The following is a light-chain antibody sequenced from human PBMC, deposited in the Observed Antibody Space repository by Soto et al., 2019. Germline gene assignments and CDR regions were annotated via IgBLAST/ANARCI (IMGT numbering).Light chain of an antibody. V-gene: IGKV3-20*01. Sequence: SPEERATLSCRASQSVSSSYLAWYQQKPGQAPRLRIYGASSRATGIPDRFSGSGSGTDFTLTISRLESEDMAVYYCAPQGSYSRSSGLGT. J-gene: IGKJ1*01. CDR1: QSVSSSY. CDR3: APQGSYSRS. CDR2: GAS.